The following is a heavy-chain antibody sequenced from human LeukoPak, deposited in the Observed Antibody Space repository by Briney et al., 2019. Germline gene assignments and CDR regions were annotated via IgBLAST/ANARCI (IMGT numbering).Heavy chain of an antibody. CDR2: ISYDGSNK. D-gene: IGHD3-3*01. CDR1: GFTFSSYG. V-gene: IGHV3-30*18. Sequence: GGSLRLSCAASGFTFSSYGMHWVRQAPGKRLEWVAVISYDGSNKYYADSVKGRFTISRDNSKNTLYLQMNSLRAEDTAVYYCAKDRGVWSGYSDYWGQGTLVTVSS. J-gene: IGHJ4*02. CDR3: AKDRGVWSGYSDY.